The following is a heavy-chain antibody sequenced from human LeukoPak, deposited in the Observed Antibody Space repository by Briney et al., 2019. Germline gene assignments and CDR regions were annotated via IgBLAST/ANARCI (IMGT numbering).Heavy chain of an antibody. CDR3: AKGTIAAAGTDCDY. Sequence: GGSLRLSCAATGFTFSSYAMSWVRQAPGKGLEWVSAISGRDGYTYYADSVKGRFTISRDNSKDTLFLHMSSLRAEDTAVYYCAKGTIAAAGTDCDYWGQGTQVTVSS. CDR2: ISGRDGYT. D-gene: IGHD6-13*01. CDR1: GFTFSSYA. J-gene: IGHJ4*02. V-gene: IGHV3-23*01.